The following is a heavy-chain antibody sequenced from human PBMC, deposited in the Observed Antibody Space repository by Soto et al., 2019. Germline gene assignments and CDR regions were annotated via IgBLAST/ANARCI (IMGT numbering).Heavy chain of an antibody. D-gene: IGHD4-17*01. J-gene: IGHJ4*02. CDR3: VHATPVTTGGHY. CDR1: GFSLSTTGVG. Sequence: QITLKESGPTLVKPTQTLTLTCTFSGFSLSTTGVGVGWIRQPPGKALDWLALIYWDDDKRYSPSLKSRITITKDTSKNQVVLTLTNMDPIDTPTYYGVHATPVTTGGHYWGQGTMVTVS. CDR2: IYWDDDK. V-gene: IGHV2-5*02.